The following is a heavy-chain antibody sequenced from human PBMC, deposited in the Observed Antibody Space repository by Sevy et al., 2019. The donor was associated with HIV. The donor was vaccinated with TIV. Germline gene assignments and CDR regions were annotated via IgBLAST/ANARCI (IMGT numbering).Heavy chain of an antibody. J-gene: IGHJ6*02. D-gene: IGHD3-16*01. V-gene: IGHV3-48*03. Sequence: GGSLRLSCTASGFPFSSYEMNWVRQAPGKGLEWVSYITNSGTTKYYSDSVRGRFTISRDNAKNSLFLQMNSLTVEDTAVYYCARDRGVPRTRGSYQYGMDVWGQGTTVTVSS. CDR1: GFPFSSYE. CDR2: ITNSGTTK. CDR3: ARDRGVPRTRGSYQYGMDV.